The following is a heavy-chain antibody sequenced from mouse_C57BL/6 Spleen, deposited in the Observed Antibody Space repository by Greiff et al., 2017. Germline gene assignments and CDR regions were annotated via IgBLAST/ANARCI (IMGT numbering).Heavy chain of an antibody. D-gene: IGHD2-4*01. CDR1: GYTFTDYE. V-gene: IGHV1-15*01. CDR2: IDPETGGT. CDR3: TRFDYDAFAY. J-gene: IGHJ3*01. Sequence: LVESGAELVRPGASVTLSCKASGYTFTDYEVHWVKQTPVHGLEWIGAIDPETGGTAYNQKFKGKAILTADKSSSPAYMELRSLTSEDSAVYYCTRFDYDAFAYWGQGTLVTVSA.